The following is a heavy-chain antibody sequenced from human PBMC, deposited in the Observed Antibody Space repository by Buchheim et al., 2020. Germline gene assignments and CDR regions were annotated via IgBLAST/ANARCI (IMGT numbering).Heavy chain of an antibody. D-gene: IGHD5-12*01. V-gene: IGHV4-34*01. Sequence: QVQLQQWGAGLLKPSETLSLTCAVYGGSFSGYYWSWIRQPPGKGLEWIGEINHSGSTNYNPSLKSRVTISVDTSKNKFSLKLSSVTAADTAVYYCARGRGSGYDYYYYGMDVWGQGTT. CDR1: GGSFSGYY. J-gene: IGHJ6*02. CDR2: INHSGST. CDR3: ARGRGSGYDYYYYGMDV.